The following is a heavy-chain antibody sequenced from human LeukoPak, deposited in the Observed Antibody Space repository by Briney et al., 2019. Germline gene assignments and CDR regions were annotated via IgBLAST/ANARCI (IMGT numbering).Heavy chain of an antibody. CDR3: ARQGYDSSGYYSF. CDR2: INAGNGNT. CDR1: GYTFTGYY. J-gene: IGHJ4*02. Sequence: ASVKVSCKASGYTFTGYYMHWVRQAPGQRLEWMGWINAGNGNTKYSQKFQGRVTITRDTSASTAYMELSSLRSEDTAVYYCARQGYDSSGYYSFWGQGTLVTVSS. D-gene: IGHD3-22*01. V-gene: IGHV1-3*01.